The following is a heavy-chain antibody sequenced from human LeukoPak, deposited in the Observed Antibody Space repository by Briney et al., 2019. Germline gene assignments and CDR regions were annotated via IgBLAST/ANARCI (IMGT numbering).Heavy chain of an antibody. V-gene: IGHV4-59*08. J-gene: IGHJ2*01. CDR1: GGSISSYY. CDR2: IYYSGST. Sequence: SETPSLTCTVSGGSISSYYLGWVRQPPREGLEGIGYIYYSGSTNYNPSLKSRVTISVDTPKNQFSLKLSSVTAADTAVYYCARLGRTSYWYFDLWGRGTLVTVSS. D-gene: IGHD2-2*01. CDR3: ARLGRTSYWYFDL.